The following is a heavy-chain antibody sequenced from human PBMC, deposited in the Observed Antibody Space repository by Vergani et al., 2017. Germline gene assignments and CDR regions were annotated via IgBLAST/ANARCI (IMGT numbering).Heavy chain of an antibody. Sequence: QVQLVQSGAEVKKPGSSVKVSCKASGGTFSSYTISWVRQAPGQGLEWMGRIIPILGIANYAQKFQGRVTITADKSTSTAYMELSSLRSEDTAVYYCASAGPSGGWFDPWAREPWSPSPQ. V-gene: IGHV1-69*02. CDR2: IIPILGIA. CDR1: GGTFSSYT. D-gene: IGHD1-26*01. J-gene: IGHJ5*02. CDR3: ASAGPSGGWFDP.